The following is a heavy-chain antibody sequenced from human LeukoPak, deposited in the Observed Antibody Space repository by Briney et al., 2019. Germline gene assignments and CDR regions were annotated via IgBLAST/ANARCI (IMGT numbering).Heavy chain of an antibody. D-gene: IGHD6-19*01. CDR3: ARGPNIAVAGSFDY. Sequence: GASVKVSCKASGYTFTSYGISWVRQAPGQGLEWMGWINPNSGGTNYAQKFQGRVTMTRDTSISTAYMELSRLRSDDTAVYYCARGPNIAVAGSFDYWGQGTLVTVSS. V-gene: IGHV1-2*02. CDR2: INPNSGGT. CDR1: GYTFTSYG. J-gene: IGHJ4*02.